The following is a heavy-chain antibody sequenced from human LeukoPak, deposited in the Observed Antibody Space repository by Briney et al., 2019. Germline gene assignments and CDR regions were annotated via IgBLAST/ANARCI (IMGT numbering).Heavy chain of an antibody. D-gene: IGHD6-19*01. CDR3: ASYGNAWSLDH. V-gene: IGHV1-18*04. CDR1: GNTFVGYY. Sequence: ASVKVSCKASGNTFVGYYVHWVRQAPGQGLEWMGWISVHNGNTNYAQKFQGRVTMTTDTSTTTAYMELRSLKSDDTAVYYCASYGNAWSLDHWGQGTLVTVSS. CDR2: ISVHNGNT. J-gene: IGHJ4*02.